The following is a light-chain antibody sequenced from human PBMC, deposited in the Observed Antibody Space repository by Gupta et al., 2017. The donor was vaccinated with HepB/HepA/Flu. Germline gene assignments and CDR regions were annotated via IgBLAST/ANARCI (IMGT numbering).Light chain of an antibody. CDR1: SSDVGYNNY. J-gene: IGLJ2*01. V-gene: IGLV2-14*01. CDR3: SSDTSSSTVL. CDR2: DVS. Sequence: QSALTQPASVSGSPGQSITISCTGTSSDVGYNNYVAWYQQHPGKAPKVMIYDVSNRPSGVSSRFSGSKSGNAASLTISGLQAEDEADYYCSSDTSSSTVLFGGGTKLTVL.